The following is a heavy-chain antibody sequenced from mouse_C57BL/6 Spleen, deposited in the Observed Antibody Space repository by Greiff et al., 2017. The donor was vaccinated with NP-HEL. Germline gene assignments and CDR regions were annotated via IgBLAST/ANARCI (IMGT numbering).Heavy chain of an antibody. D-gene: IGHD4-1*02. J-gene: IGHJ2*01. Sequence: EVQLQQSVAELVRPGASVKLSCTASGFNIKNPYMHWVKQRPEPGLEWIGRIDPANGNTKYAPKFQGKATITADPSSNTAYLQLSSLTSEDTAIYYCARPTGTDYFDYWGQGTTLTVSS. CDR2: IDPANGNT. CDR1: GFNIKNPY. CDR3: ARPTGTDYFDY. V-gene: IGHV14-3*01.